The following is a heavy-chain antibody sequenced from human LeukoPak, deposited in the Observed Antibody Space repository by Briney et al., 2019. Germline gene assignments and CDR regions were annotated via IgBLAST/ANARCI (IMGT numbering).Heavy chain of an antibody. V-gene: IGHV3-11*01. CDR3: ASYYYGSRSFDY. CDR2: ISSSASTI. J-gene: IGHJ4*02. D-gene: IGHD3-10*01. Sequence: GGSLRLSCAASGFTFSDYYMSWIRQAPGKGLEWVSYISSSASTIYYADSVKGRFTISRDNAKNSLYLQMNSLRAEDTAVYYCASYYYGSRSFDYWGQGTLVTVSS. CDR1: GFTFSDYY.